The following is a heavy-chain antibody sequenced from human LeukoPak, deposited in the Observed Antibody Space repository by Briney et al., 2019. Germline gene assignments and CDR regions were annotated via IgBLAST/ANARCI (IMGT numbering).Heavy chain of an antibody. V-gene: IGHV1-18*01. CDR1: GYTFTSYG. CDR2: ISAYNGNT. Sequence: GASVKVSCKASGYTFTSYGISWVRQAPGQGLEWMGWISAYNGNTNYAQKLQGRVTMTTDTSTSTAYMELRSLRSDDTAVYYCARESGGLWSGYYIPTDYWGQGTLATVSS. D-gene: IGHD3-3*01. CDR3: ARESGGLWSGYYIPTDY. J-gene: IGHJ4*02.